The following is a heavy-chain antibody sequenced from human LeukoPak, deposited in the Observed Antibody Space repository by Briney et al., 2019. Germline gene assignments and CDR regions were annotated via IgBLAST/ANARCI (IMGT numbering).Heavy chain of an antibody. Sequence: GGSLRLSCATSGFTFSGYWMHWVRRAPGKGLVWVSRINTDGSSTIYADSVKGRFTISRDNAKNTLYLQMNSLRAEDTAVYYCTRGYVGIDYWGQGTLVTVSS. D-gene: IGHD5-12*01. CDR3: TRGYVGIDY. CDR1: GFTFSGYW. J-gene: IGHJ4*02. CDR2: INTDGSST. V-gene: IGHV3-74*01.